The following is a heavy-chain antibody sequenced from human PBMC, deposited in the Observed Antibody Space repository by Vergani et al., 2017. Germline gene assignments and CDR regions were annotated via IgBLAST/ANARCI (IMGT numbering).Heavy chain of an antibody. D-gene: IGHD3-3*01. CDR1: GFTFDDYG. CDR3: AKDHYDFWSGYPNLSPFDL. CDR2: INWNGDST. V-gene: IGHV3-20*04. J-gene: IGHJ2*01. Sequence: EVQLVESGGGVVRPGGSRRLSCAASGFTFDDYGMSWVRQAPGKGLEWVSGINWNGDSTSYADSVKGRFTISRDNAKNSLVLQMNSLRAEDTALYYCAKDHYDFWSGYPNLSPFDLWGRGTLVTVSS.